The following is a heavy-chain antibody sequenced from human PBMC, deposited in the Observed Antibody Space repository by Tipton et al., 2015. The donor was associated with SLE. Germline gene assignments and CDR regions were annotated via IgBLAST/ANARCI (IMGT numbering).Heavy chain of an antibody. CDR1: GGSINSYY. Sequence: TLSLTCTVSGGSINSYYWSWIRQPPGKGLEWIGYIYYNGSTNYNPSLKSRVTISVDTSKNQFSLKLSSVTAADTAVYYCARAGSQPWGSGAFDIWGQGTMVTVSS. V-gene: IGHV4-59*08. CDR2: IYYNGST. CDR3: ARAGSQPWGSGAFDI. D-gene: IGHD3-10*01. J-gene: IGHJ3*02.